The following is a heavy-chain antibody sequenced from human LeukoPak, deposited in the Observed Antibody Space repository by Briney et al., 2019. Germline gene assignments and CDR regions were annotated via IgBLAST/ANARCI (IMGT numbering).Heavy chain of an antibody. CDR3: ARDYYYDSSCYQNYFDY. V-gene: IGHV1-18*04. D-gene: IGHD3-22*01. Sequence: ASVKVSCKAAGYTFTSYGISWVRQAPGQGPEWMGWISAYNGNTNYAQKLQGRVTMTTDTSTSTAYMELRSLRSDDTAVYYCARDYYYDSSCYQNYFDYWGQGTLVTVSS. J-gene: IGHJ4*02. CDR2: ISAYNGNT. CDR1: GYTFTSYG.